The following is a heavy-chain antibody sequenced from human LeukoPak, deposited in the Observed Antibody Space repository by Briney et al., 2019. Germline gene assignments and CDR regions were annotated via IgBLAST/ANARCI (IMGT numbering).Heavy chain of an antibody. V-gene: IGHV3-23*01. CDR3: AKDSQSVAFFLDDAFDL. J-gene: IGHJ3*01. Sequence: GVSVRLPCTPCGLPFITYAFRWVRQPPGKGLEWLSLISATGSTTYYADSVRGRFTISRDNSKNTLYLQMNSLRVEDTAVYCCAKDSQSVAFFLDDAFDLWGQGTIVTVSA. D-gene: IGHD2/OR15-2a*01. CDR1: GLPFITYA. CDR2: ISATGSTT.